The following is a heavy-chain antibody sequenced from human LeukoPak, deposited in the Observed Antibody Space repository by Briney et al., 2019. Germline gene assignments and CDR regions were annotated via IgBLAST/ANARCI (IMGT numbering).Heavy chain of an antibody. J-gene: IGHJ4*02. CDR1: GGSISSSSYY. CDR3: ARHRPGYCISTSCSRTFYY. V-gene: IGHV4-39*01. Sequence: SETLSLTCTVSGGSISSSSYYWGWIRQPPGKGLEWIGSIYYSGSTYYNPSLKSRVTISVDTSKNPSLLMLSSVTAADTAVYYCARHRPGYCISTSCSRTFYYWGQGTLVTVSS. CDR2: IYYSGST. D-gene: IGHD2-2*01.